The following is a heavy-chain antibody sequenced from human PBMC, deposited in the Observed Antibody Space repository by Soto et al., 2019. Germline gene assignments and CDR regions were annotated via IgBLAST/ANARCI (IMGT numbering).Heavy chain of an antibody. CDR2: INHSGST. D-gene: IGHD3-3*01. CDR3: ATHRSGRFMEWLPESSLGY. V-gene: IGHV4-34*01. Sequence: NPSETLSLTCAVYGGSFSGYYWSWIRQPPGKGLEWIGEINHSGSTNYNPSLKSRVTISVDTSKNQFSLKLSSVTAADTAVYYCATHRSGRFMEWLPESSLGYWGQGTLVTVSS. CDR1: GGSFSGYY. J-gene: IGHJ4*02.